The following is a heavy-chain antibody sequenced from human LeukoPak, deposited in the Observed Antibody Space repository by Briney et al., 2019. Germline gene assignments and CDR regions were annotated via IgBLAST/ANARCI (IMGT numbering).Heavy chain of an antibody. CDR2: VFHSGST. J-gene: IGHJ4*02. CDR3: ARDLYGSGTRFDY. V-gene: IGHV4-4*02. D-gene: IGHD3-10*01. Sequence: SGTLSLTCAVSGGSISNSNWWSWVRQPPGKGLEWIGGVFHSGSTNYNPSLKSRVTVSVDKSKNQFSLKLNSVTAADTAVYYCARDLYGSGTRFDYWGQGTLVTVSS. CDR1: GGSISNSNW.